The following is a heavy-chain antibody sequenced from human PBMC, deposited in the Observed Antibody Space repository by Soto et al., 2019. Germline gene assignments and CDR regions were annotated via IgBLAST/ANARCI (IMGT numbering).Heavy chain of an antibody. D-gene: IGHD3-10*01. V-gene: IGHV6-1*01. CDR2: TYYRSKWFH. CDR3: ARGNALDV. CDR1: GDSVSSDITS. J-gene: IGHJ3*01. Sequence: SQPLSLTCAISGDSVSSDITSWNWIRQSPSRGLEWLGRTYYRSKWFHDYAASVKSRITINPDTSKNQFSLELNSMTPEDTAVYYCARGNALDVWGQGTVVTVSS.